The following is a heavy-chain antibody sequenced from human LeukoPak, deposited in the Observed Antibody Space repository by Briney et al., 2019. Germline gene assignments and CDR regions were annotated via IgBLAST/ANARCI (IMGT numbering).Heavy chain of an antibody. CDR3: AKVRGERNY. V-gene: IGHV3-23*01. D-gene: IGHD5-12*01. Sequence: GGSLRLSCAASGFTFSSYAMTWVRQAPGKGLEWLSAVSGSGGNTYYADSVKGRFTISRDNSKNTLFLQMNSLRAEDTAVYYCAKVRGERNYWGQGTLVTVSS. CDR2: VSGSGGNT. CDR1: GFTFSSYA. J-gene: IGHJ4*02.